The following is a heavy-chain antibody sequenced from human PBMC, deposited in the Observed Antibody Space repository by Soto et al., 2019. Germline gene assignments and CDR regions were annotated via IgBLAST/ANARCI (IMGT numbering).Heavy chain of an antibody. J-gene: IGHJ4*02. CDR1: GFTFSTHA. CDR3: ARDQTGITTTGGGRIDH. CDR2: VSFDGSNK. V-gene: IGHV3-30-3*01. Sequence: QVQLVESGGGVVQPGRSLRLSCAASGFTFSTHAMHWVRQAPGTGLECVAIVSFDGSNKYYADSVKGRFTISRDNSKNTLYLQMSGLTPEDTAVYDCARDQTGITTTGGGRIDHWGQGTLVTGSS. D-gene: IGHD1-20*01.